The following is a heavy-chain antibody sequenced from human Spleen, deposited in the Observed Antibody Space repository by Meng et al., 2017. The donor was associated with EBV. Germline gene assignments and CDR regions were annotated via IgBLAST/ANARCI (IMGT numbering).Heavy chain of an antibody. J-gene: IGHJ4*02. CDR2: LIPKSDAP. D-gene: IGHD3-10*01. V-gene: IGHV1-69*01. Sequence: QVQLVQSGAEVKKPRSSVKFSCKTSGGTSRSDGVSWVRQAPGQGLEWLGGLIPKSDAPYYAQKFQDRVTITADESTSTHFMDLRGLRSEDTAVYYCASESGRGFTPDYWGQGTLVTVPS. CDR3: ASESGRGFTPDY. CDR1: GGTSRSDG.